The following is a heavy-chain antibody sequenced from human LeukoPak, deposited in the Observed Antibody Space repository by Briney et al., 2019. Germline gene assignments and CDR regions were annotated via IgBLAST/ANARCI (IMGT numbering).Heavy chain of an antibody. Sequence: SETLSLTCAVYGGSFSGYYWSWIRQPPGKGLEWIGEINHSESTNYNPSLKSRVTISVDTSKNQFSLKLSSVAAADTAVYYCARSRGYSYGYYDYWGQGTLVTVSS. D-gene: IGHD5-18*01. V-gene: IGHV4-34*01. J-gene: IGHJ4*02. CDR3: ARSRGYSYGYYDY. CDR1: GGSFSGYY. CDR2: INHSEST.